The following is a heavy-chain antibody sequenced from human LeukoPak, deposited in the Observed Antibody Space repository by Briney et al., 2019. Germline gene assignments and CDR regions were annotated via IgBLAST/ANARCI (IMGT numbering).Heavy chain of an antibody. D-gene: IGHD2-21*01. V-gene: IGHV4-38-2*02. J-gene: IGHJ6*03. CDR2: IYHSGST. CDR3: ARGRIASGAYYYYMDV. Sequence: SETLSLTCTVSGDSISSGYYWGWIRQPPGKGLEWIGSIYHSGSTYYNPSLKSRVTISVDTSKNQFSLKLSSVTAADTAVYYCARGRIASGAYYYYMDVWGKGTTVTVSS. CDR1: GDSISSGYY.